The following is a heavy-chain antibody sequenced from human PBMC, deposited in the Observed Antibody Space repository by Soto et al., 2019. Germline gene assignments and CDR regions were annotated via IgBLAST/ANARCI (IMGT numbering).Heavy chain of an antibody. J-gene: IGHJ6*02. CDR3: ARDLVAVAGRYYYGMDV. CDR2: ISSSSSYI. CDR1: GFTFSSYS. Sequence: EVQLVESGGGLVKTGGSLRLSCAASGFTFSSYSMNWVRQAPGKGLEWVSAISSSSSYIYYADSVKGRFTISRDNAKNSLYLQMNSLRAEDTAVYYCARDLVAVAGRYYYGMDVGGQGTTVTVSS. D-gene: IGHD6-19*01. V-gene: IGHV3-21*01.